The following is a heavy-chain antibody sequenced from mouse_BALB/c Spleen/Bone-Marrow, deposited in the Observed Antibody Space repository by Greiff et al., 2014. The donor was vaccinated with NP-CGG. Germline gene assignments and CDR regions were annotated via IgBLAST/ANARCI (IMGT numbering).Heavy chain of an antibody. CDR1: GYTFTSYW. J-gene: IGHJ2*01. Sequence: VQLQQSGAELVKPGASVKLSCKASGYTFTSYWMHWVKQRPGQGLEWIGEINPSNGRTNYNVKFKTKATLTVDKSSSTAYMQLSSLTSEDSAVYYCARWLLYYWGQGTTLTVSS. D-gene: IGHD2-12*01. V-gene: IGHV1S81*02. CDR2: INPSNGRT. CDR3: ARWLLYY.